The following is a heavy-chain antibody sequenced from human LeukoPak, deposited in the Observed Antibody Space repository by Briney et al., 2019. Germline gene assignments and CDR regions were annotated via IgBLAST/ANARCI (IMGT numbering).Heavy chain of an antibody. J-gene: IGHJ4*02. CDR1: SFTFRDYY. D-gene: IGHD2-21*02. CDR3: VREDQIVVVTAIGY. CDR2: MSRSSTYT. Sequence: PGGSLRLSCAASSFTFRDYYMRWTRQAPGKGLEWLSYMSRSSTYTKYADSVKGRFTISRDKVKNSLYLQMRSPRDEMTPVYVCVREDQIVVVTAIGYWGQGTLVTVSS. V-gene: IGHV3-11*05.